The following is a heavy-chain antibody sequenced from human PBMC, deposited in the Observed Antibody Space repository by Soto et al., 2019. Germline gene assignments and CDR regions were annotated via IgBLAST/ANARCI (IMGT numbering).Heavy chain of an antibody. Sequence: PSGSLALTSSASGGTISSGGFSWRWIRQPPGRGLEWMGYIYHSGSTYYNPSLKSRVTISLDRSKNQFSLKLSSVTAADTAVYYCAIPIVVVPAAMVAFGAFDIWGQGTMVPVSS. V-gene: IGHV4-30-2*01. CDR1: GGTISSGGFS. CDR3: AIPIVVVPAAMVAFGAFDI. J-gene: IGHJ3*02. CDR2: IYHSGST. D-gene: IGHD2-2*01.